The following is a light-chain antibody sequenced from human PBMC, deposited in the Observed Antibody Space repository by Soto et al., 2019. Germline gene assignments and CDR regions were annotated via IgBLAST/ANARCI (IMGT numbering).Light chain of an antibody. CDR2: KAS. CDR3: QHYNSYSEA. Sequence: EIQMTQSPSTLSGSVGDRVTITCRASQTISSWLAWYQQKAGKAPKLLIYKASTLKSGVPSRFSGSGSGTEFTLTISSLQPDDFATYYCQHYNSYSEAFGQGTRLEIK. CDR1: QTISSW. J-gene: IGKJ5*01. V-gene: IGKV1-5*03.